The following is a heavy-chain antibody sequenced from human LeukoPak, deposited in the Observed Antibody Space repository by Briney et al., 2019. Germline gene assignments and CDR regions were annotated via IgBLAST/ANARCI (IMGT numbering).Heavy chain of an antibody. Sequence: GGSLRLSCAASGFTFSSFTMTWVRQAPGKGLEWVSTIGGSGASTYYAGSVKGRFTISRDNSKNTLSLQMNSLRAEDSAIYYCAKNYHGSGTMGGYWGQGTLVTVSS. V-gene: IGHV3-23*01. CDR2: IGGSGAST. D-gene: IGHD3-10*01. CDR1: GFTFSSFT. CDR3: AKNYHGSGTMGGY. J-gene: IGHJ4*02.